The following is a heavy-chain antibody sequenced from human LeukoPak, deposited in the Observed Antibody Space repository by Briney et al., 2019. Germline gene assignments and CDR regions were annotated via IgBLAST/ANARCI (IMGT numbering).Heavy chain of an antibody. CDR3: AKVGQTPDTAMAFDY. CDR2: ISGSGGST. Sequence: GGSLRLSCAASGFTFSTYGMSWVRQAPGKGLEWVSAISGSGGSTYYADSVKGRFTISRGNSKNMVYLQMNSLRVEDTAVYYCAKVGQTPDTAMAFDYWGQGTLVTVSS. D-gene: IGHD5-18*01. V-gene: IGHV3-23*01. CDR1: GFTFSTYG. J-gene: IGHJ4*02.